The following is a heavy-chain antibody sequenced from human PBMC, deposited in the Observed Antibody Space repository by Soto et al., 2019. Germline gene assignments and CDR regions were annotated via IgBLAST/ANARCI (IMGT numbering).Heavy chain of an antibody. CDR1: GGLFSSYP. CDR2: IIPVFQTA. V-gene: IGHV1-69*01. CDR3: ARGGSGYTWFNEF. Sequence: QEQLVQSGAEVKKPGSSVKVSCKASGGLFSSYPISWVRQVPGQGLEWMGGIIPVFQTAYYTQRFQGRVTITADESTNTAYMELSSLRSDDTAIYYCARGGSGYTWFNEFWGQGTVVTVSS. J-gene: IGHJ4*02. D-gene: IGHD3-22*01.